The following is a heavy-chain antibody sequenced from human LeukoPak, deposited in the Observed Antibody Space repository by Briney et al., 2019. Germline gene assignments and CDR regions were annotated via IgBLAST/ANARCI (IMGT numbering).Heavy chain of an antibody. CDR3: AGYCSGGSCSYYYYGMDV. CDR2: ISSSSSYI. Sequence: GGSLRLSCAASGFTFSSYSMNWVRQAPGKGLERVSSISSSSSYIYYADSVKGRFTISRDNAKYSLYLKMNSLRDEDTAVYYCAGYCSGGSCSYYYYGMDVWGQGTTVTVSS. D-gene: IGHD2-15*01. CDR1: GFTFSSYS. V-gene: IGHV3-21*01. J-gene: IGHJ6*02.